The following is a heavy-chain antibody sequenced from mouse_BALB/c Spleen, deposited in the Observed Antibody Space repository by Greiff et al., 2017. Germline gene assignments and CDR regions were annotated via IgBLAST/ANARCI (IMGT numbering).Heavy chain of an antibody. V-gene: IGHV3-2*02. J-gene: IGHJ4*01. CDR2: ISYSGST. Sequence: EVHLVESGPGLVKPSQSLSLTCTVTGYSITSDYAWNWIRQFPGNKLAWMGYISYSGSTSYNPSLKSRISITRDTSKNQFFLQLNSVTTEDTATYYCARYYGYENYYAMDYWGQGTSVTVSS. D-gene: IGHD2-2*01. CDR1: GYSITSDYA. CDR3: ARYYGYENYYAMDY.